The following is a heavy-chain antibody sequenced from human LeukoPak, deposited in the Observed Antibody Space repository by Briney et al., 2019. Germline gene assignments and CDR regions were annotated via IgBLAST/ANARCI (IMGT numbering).Heavy chain of an antibody. V-gene: IGHV4-4*07. CDR1: GGSISSYY. CDR2: IYTSGST. J-gene: IGHJ4*02. D-gene: IGHD1-26*01. Sequence: SETLSLTCTVSGGSISSYYWSWIRQPAGKGLQWIGRIYTSGSTNYNPSLKSRVTMSVDTSKNQFSLKLSSVTAADTAVYYCARDQVVGATYYFGYWGQGTLVTVSS. CDR3: ARDQVVGATYYFGY.